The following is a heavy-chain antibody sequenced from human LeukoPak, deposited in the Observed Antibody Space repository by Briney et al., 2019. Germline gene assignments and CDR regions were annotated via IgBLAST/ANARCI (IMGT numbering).Heavy chain of an antibody. Sequence: GGSLRLSCAVSGFTFSDQYMDWVRQAPGKGLECIGRSRNKGHSYSTDFAASVRGRASLSRDHSRNSPYLEINSLRTDGTAVYYCVALLRGIGYWGQGTLVTVSS. CDR3: VALLRGIGY. CDR2: SRNKGHSYST. J-gene: IGHJ4*02. CDR1: GFTFSDQY. D-gene: IGHD3-10*01. V-gene: IGHV3-72*01.